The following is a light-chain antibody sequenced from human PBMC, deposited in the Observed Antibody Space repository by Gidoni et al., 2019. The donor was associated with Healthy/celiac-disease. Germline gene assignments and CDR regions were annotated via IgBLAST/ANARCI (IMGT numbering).Light chain of an antibody. CDR1: QSVLYSSSNKNY. V-gene: IGKV4-1*01. Sequence: DIVMTQSPDSLAVSLGERATINCKSSQSVLYSSSNKNYLAWSQQKPGQPPKLLIYWASTRESGVPDRFSGSGSGTDFTLTISSLQAEDVAVYYCQQYYSTPPTFGPGTKVDIK. CDR3: QQYYSTPPT. CDR2: WAS. J-gene: IGKJ3*01.